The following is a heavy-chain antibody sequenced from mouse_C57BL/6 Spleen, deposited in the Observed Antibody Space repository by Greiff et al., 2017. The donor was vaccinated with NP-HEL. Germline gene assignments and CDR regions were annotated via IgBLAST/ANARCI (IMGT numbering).Heavy chain of an antibody. Sequence: VQLQQPGAELVMPGASVKLSCKASGYTFTSYWMHWVKQRPGQGLEWIGEIDPSDSYTNYNQKFKGKSTLTVDKSSSTAYMQLSSLTSEDSAVYYCARRGSYYYGRGGDFDYWGQGTTLTVSS. D-gene: IGHD1-1*01. CDR2: IDPSDSYT. V-gene: IGHV1-69*01. CDR3: ARRGSYYYGRGGDFDY. CDR1: GYTFTSYW. J-gene: IGHJ2*01.